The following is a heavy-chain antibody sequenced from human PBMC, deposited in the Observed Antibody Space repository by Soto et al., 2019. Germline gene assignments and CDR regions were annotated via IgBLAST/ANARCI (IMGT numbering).Heavy chain of an antibody. CDR1: GFTFSSYA. V-gene: IGHV3-23*01. J-gene: IGHJ4*02. Sequence: GGSLRLSCAASGFTFSSYAMSWVRQAPGKGLEWVSAISGSGGSTYYADSVKGRFTISRDNSKNTLYLQMNSLRGEDTAVYYCERDSFPSLDCDFWRGYSFDYWGQGTLVTVSS. D-gene: IGHD3-3*01. CDR2: ISGSGGST. CDR3: ERDSFPSLDCDFWRGYSFDY.